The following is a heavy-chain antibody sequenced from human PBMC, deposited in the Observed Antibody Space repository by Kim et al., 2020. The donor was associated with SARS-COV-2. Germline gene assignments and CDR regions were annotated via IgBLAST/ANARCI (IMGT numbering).Heavy chain of an antibody. CDR2: SSSTI. V-gene: IGHV3-48*04. Sequence: SSSTIYYADSVKCRFTISRDNAKNSLYLQMNSLRAEDTAVYYCARGRVDYWGQGTLVTVSS. J-gene: IGHJ4*02. CDR3: ARGRVDY.